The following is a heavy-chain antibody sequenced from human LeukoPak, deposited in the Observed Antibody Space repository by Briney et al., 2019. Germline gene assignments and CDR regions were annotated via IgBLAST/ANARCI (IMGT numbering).Heavy chain of an antibody. CDR2: ISHSGNT. J-gene: IGHJ3*01. Sequence: SETLSLTCTVSGGSISSSSYYWGWIRQSPGKGLKWIGEISHSGNTNYNPSLKSRVIISLDRSKKQFSLKLSSVTAADTAVYYCARSTFTNLGAAFDVWGQGTMVAVSS. D-gene: IGHD2-8*01. CDR1: GGSISSSSYY. V-gene: IGHV4-39*07. CDR3: ARSTFTNLGAAFDV.